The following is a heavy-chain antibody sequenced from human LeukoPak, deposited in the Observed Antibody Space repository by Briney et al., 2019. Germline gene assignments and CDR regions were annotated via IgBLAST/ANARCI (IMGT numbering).Heavy chain of an antibody. V-gene: IGHV3-23*01. CDR2: ITSSGGST. Sequence: GGSLRLSCAASGSTFSTYTMTWVRQAPGKGLEWVSGITSSGGSTFYADSVKGRFTISRDNSKNALYLQINSMRAEDTAVYYCATNMKRGSDDWGQGTTVTVSS. J-gene: IGHJ6*02. CDR1: GSTFSTYT. CDR3: ATNMKRGSDD. D-gene: IGHD2-15*01.